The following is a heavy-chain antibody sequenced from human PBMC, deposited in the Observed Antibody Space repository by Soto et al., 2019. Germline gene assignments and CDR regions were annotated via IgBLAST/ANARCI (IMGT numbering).Heavy chain of an antibody. Sequence: QVQLVQSGAEVKKPGASVKVSCKASGYTFSNFAMHWVRQAPGQRLEWMGWINPGNGNTKYSQTFQGRVTITRDTSASTAYMELSSLSSEDTAVYYCARAVARGVKTIYYYYGMDVWGQGTTVTVSS. J-gene: IGHJ6*02. CDR3: ARAVARGVKTIYYYYGMDV. CDR2: INPGNGNT. V-gene: IGHV1-3*01. CDR1: GYTFSNFA. D-gene: IGHD3-10*01.